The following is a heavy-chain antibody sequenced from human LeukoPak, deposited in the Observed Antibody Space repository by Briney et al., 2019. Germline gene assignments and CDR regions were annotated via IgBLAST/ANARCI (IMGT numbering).Heavy chain of an antibody. CDR1: GFTFSSYA. D-gene: IGHD3-3*01. CDR3: AKGSSSAHQLRFLEWLLYVGGMDV. J-gene: IGHJ6*02. Sequence: GGSLRLSCAASGFTFSSYAMSWVRQAPGKGLEWVSAISGSGGSTYYADSVKGRFTISRDNSKNTLYLQMNSLRAEDTAVYYCAKGSSSAHQLRFLEWLLYVGGMDVWGQGTTVTVSS. CDR2: ISGSGGST. V-gene: IGHV3-23*01.